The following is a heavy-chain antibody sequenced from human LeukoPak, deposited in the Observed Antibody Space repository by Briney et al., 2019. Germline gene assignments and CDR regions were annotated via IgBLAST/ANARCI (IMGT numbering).Heavy chain of an antibody. Sequence: GGSLRLSCAASGFTFSTYWMHWVRQAPGKGLVWVSRVNSDGSSTIYADSVKGRFTISRDNAKNSLDLQMNSLRVEDTGIYYCVKVAKYYYGSETYYFFEHWGQGTPVTASS. V-gene: IGHV3-74*01. J-gene: IGHJ4*02. CDR3: VKVAKYYYGSETYYFFEH. D-gene: IGHD3-10*01. CDR2: VNSDGSST. CDR1: GFTFSTYW.